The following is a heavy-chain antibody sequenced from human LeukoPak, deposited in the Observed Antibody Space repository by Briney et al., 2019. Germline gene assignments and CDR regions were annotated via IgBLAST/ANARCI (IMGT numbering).Heavy chain of an antibody. Sequence: ASVKVSCKASGYTFTSYYMHWVRQAPGQGLEWMGIINPSGGSTGYAQKFQGRVTMTRDTSTSTVYMELSSLRSEDTAVYYCARAYCGGDCYPLSWYFDLWGRGTLVTVSS. CDR2: INPSGGST. CDR3: ARAYCGGDCYPLSWYFDL. V-gene: IGHV1-46*01. D-gene: IGHD2-21*02. J-gene: IGHJ2*01. CDR1: GYTFTSYY.